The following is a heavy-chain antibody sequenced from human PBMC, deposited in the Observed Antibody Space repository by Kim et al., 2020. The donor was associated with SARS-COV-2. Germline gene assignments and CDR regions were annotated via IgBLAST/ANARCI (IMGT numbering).Heavy chain of an antibody. CDR3: ARWLLSGYYFDY. J-gene: IGHJ4*02. Sequence: SETLSLTCTVSGGSISSGGYYWSWIRQHPGKGLEWIGYIYYSGSTYYNPSLKSRVTISVDTSKNQFSLKLSSVTAADTAVYYCARWLLSGYYFDYWGQGTLVTVSS. CDR1: GGSISSGGYY. V-gene: IGHV4-31*03. CDR2: IYYSGST. D-gene: IGHD2-2*03.